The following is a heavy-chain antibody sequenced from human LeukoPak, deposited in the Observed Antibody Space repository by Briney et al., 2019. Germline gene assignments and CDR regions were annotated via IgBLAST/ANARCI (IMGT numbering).Heavy chain of an antibody. CDR3: ARERNYYDSISRHKYFDY. D-gene: IGHD3-22*01. J-gene: IGHJ4*02. CDR2: IYSSGRA. CDR1: GGSISSGSYY. Sequence: SETLSLTCTVSGGSISSGSYYWSWIRQPAGKGLEWIGRIYSSGRADYNPSLKSRVTISGDTSKNQFSLNLNSVTAADTAMYYCARERNYYDSISRHKYFDYWGQGTLVTVSP. V-gene: IGHV4-61*02.